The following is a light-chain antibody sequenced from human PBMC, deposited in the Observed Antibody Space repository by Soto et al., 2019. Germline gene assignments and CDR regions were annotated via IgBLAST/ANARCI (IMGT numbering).Light chain of an antibody. V-gene: IGKV3-15*01. CDR1: QSVFSK. Sequence: EMVMPQSPGTLSVPPGERTTLSCRASQSVFSKLAGYQQKPGQAPTLLIFDASARAPGTPTRLSGSGSGTEFALNFSSMQSVDFGVYLCMQYNEWPLRTFGQGTKVVIK. CDR3: MQYNEWPLRT. J-gene: IGKJ1*01. CDR2: DAS.